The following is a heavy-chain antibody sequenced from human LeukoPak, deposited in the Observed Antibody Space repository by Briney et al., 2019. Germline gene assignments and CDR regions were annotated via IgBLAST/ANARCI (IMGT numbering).Heavy chain of an antibody. Sequence: GGSLRLSCAASGFTFSSYGMSWVRQAPGKGLEWVSAISGSGGSTYYADSVKGRFTISRDNSKNTLYLQMNSLRAEDTAVYYRAKDPGTQLCSGGSCYPGPYFDHWGQGTLVTVSS. D-gene: IGHD2-15*01. CDR3: AKDPGTQLCSGGSCYPGPYFDH. V-gene: IGHV3-23*01. CDR2: ISGSGGST. J-gene: IGHJ4*02. CDR1: GFTFSSYG.